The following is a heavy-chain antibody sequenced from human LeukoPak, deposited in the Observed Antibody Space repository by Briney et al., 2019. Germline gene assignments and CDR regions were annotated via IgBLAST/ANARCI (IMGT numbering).Heavy chain of an antibody. Sequence: GGSLRLSCAASGFTFSYYAMSWVRQAPGKGLEWVSTVRDTGTNTDYSDSVKGRFTISRDNSKSTLYLQLNSLTAEDTAMYYCVKSRHKYGSSLDHWGQGSLVTVSS. V-gene: IGHV3-23*01. CDR2: VRDTGTNT. CDR1: GFTFSYYA. J-gene: IGHJ4*02. CDR3: VKSRHKYGSSLDH. D-gene: IGHD3-10*01.